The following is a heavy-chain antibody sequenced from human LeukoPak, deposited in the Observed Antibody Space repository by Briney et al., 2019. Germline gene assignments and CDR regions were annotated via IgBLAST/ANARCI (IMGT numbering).Heavy chain of an antibody. CDR3: ARGEIVGAHYDY. J-gene: IGHJ4*02. D-gene: IGHD1-26*01. CDR1: GGTFSSYA. Sequence: ASVKVSCKASGGTFSSYAISWVRQAPGQGLEWMGGIIPIFGTANYAQKFQGRVTITTDESTSTAYMELSSLRSEDTAEYYCARGEIVGAHYDYWGQGTLVTVSS. V-gene: IGHV1-69*05. CDR2: IIPIFGTA.